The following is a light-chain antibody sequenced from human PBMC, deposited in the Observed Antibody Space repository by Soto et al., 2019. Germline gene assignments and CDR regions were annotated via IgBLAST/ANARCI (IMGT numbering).Light chain of an antibody. CDR1: QSVSSSY. CDR2: GTS. Sequence: DIVLTQSPGTLSLSPGERATLSCRASQSVSSSYLAWYQQKPGQAPRLLIYGTSSRATGIPDRFSGSGSGTDFTLTISRLEPEDFAVYYCQQYGYSHTFGPGTKVDLK. CDR3: QQYGYSHT. J-gene: IGKJ3*01. V-gene: IGKV3-20*01.